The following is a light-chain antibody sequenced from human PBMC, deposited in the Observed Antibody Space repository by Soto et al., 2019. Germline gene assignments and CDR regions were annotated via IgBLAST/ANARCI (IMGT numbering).Light chain of an antibody. J-gene: IGLJ2*01. CDR2: DVS. V-gene: IGLV2-11*01. CDR1: SSDVGGYNY. Sequence: QSALTQPRSVSGSPGQSVTISCTGTSSDVGGYNYVSWYQQHPGKAPKLMIYDVSKRPSGVPDRFSGSKSGNTASLTISGLQAEDEADYYCCSFAGSYTFDVVFGGGTKLTLL. CDR3: CSFAGSYTFDVV.